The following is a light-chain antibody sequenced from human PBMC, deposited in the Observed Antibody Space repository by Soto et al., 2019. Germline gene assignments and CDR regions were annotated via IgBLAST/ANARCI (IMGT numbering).Light chain of an antibody. V-gene: IGKV1-5*01. Sequence: DIQMTQSPSTLSASVGDRVTITCRASQSINSWLAWYQQKPGKAPQILIYDASTLKSGVPSRFSASGSGTEFTLIISSLQPVDFATYYCQQYTSYSWTFGQGTKVEI. CDR3: QQYTSYSWT. J-gene: IGKJ1*01. CDR2: DAS. CDR1: QSINSW.